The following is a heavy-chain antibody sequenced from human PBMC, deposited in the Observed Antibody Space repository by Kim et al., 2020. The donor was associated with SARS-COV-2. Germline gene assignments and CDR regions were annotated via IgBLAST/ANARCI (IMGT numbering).Heavy chain of an antibody. D-gene: IGHD2-2*01. V-gene: IGHV5-51*01. Sequence: SPSFQGQVTISADKSISTAYLQWSSLKASDTAMYYCATAAIPDYYYGMDVWGQGTTVTVSS. J-gene: IGHJ6*02. CDR3: ATAAIPDYYYGMDV.